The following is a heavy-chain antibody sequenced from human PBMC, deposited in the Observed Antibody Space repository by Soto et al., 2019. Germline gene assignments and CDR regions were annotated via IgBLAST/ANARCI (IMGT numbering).Heavy chain of an antibody. CDR1: GGTFSSYA. V-gene: IGHV1-69*13. CDR3: VRASKAWYVPFDY. Sequence: SVKVSCKASGGTFSSYAISWVRQAPGQGLEWMGGIIPIFGTANYAQKFQGRVTITADESTSTAYMELSSLRSEDTAVYYCVRASKAWYVPFDYWGQGTLVTVSS. D-gene: IGHD4-4*01. J-gene: IGHJ4*02. CDR2: IIPIFGTA.